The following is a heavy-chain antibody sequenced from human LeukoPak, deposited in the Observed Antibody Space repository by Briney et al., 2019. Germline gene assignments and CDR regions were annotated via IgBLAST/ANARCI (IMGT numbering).Heavy chain of an antibody. Sequence: PGGTLRLSCAASGFTFSSYGMSWVRQAPGKGLEWVSAISGSGGSTYYADSVKGRFTISRDNSKNTLYLQMNSLRAEDTAVYYCAKGGYYDSSGYYYFPIDYWGQGTLVTVSS. CDR3: AKGGYYDSSGYYYFPIDY. D-gene: IGHD3-22*01. CDR2: ISGSGGST. J-gene: IGHJ4*02. V-gene: IGHV3-23*01. CDR1: GFTFSSYG.